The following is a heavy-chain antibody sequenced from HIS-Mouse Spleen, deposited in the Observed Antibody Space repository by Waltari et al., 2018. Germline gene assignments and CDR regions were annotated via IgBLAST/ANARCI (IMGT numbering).Heavy chain of an antibody. D-gene: IGHD1-26*01. CDR1: GYSIRSGYY. CDR2: IYHSGST. J-gene: IGHJ4*02. V-gene: IGHV4-38-2*02. CDR3: ARDQRVVGANY. Sequence: QVQLQESGPGLVKPSETLSLTCTVSGYSIRSGYYWGWIRQPPGKGLEWIGSIYHSGSTYYNPSLKSRVTISVDTSKNQFSLKLSSVTAADTAVYYCARDQRVVGANYWGQGTLVTVSS.